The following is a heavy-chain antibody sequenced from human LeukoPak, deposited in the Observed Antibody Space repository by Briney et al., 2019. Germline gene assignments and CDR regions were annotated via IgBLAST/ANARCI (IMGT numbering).Heavy chain of an antibody. CDR2: ISGTSTAI. D-gene: IGHD1-26*01. Sequence: GGSLRLSCTGSGFTFGDYAMNWVRQAPGKGLEWVSFISGTSTAIYYADSVKGRFTISRDIARRSLYLQMNSLRDEDTAVYYCARGGGRSYADAFDIWGRGTVVTVSS. J-gene: IGHJ3*02. V-gene: IGHV3-48*02. CDR1: GFTFGDYA. CDR3: ARGGGRSYADAFDI.